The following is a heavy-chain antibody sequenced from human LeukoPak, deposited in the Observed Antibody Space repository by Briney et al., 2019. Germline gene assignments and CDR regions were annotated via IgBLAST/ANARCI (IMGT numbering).Heavy chain of an antibody. CDR2: LSGSGGKT. V-gene: IGHV3-23*01. CDR3: MPGRGY. CDR1: GFTFKKFG. J-gene: IGHJ4*02. D-gene: IGHD2-8*02. Sequence: GGSLRLSCVASGFTFKKFGMSWVRQAPGKGLEWVSSLSGSGGKTYYTDSVKGRFTISRDNSRNTLHLQMNSLRAEDTAVYYCMPGRGYWGQGTLVAVSS.